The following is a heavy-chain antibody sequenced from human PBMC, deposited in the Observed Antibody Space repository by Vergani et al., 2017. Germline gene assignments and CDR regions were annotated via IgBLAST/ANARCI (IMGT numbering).Heavy chain of an antibody. CDR3: ARHKSSSWYGDAFDI. Sequence: EVQLVQSGAEVKKPGESLKISCKGSGYSFTSYWIGWVRQMPGKGLEWMGTIYPGDSDTRYSPSFQGQVTISADKSISPAYLQWSSLKGSDTAMYYCARHKSSSWYGDAFDIGGQGTMVTVSS. CDR1: GYSFTSYW. CDR2: IYPGDSDT. D-gene: IGHD6-13*01. J-gene: IGHJ3*02. V-gene: IGHV5-51*01.